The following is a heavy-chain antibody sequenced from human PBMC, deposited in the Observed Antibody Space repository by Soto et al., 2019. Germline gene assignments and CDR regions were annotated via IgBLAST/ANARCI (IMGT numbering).Heavy chain of an antibody. CDR2: ISGSGGST. Sequence: GGSLRLSCAASGFTFSSYAMSWVRQAPGKGMERVSAISGSGGSTYYADSVKGRFTISRDNSNNTLYLQMNSLRAEDTAVYYCANQYYDILTGYYLPRYFDYWGQGTLVTVSS. CDR3: ANQYYDILTGYYLPRYFDY. CDR1: GFTFSSYA. J-gene: IGHJ4*02. V-gene: IGHV3-23*01. D-gene: IGHD3-9*01.